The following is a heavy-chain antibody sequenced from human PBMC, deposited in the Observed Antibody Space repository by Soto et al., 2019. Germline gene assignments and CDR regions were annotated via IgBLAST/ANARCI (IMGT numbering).Heavy chain of an antibody. J-gene: IGHJ6*04. CDR1: GFTLSGRS. Sequence: EVQLVESGGGLVQPGGSLRLSCAASGFTLSGRSMHWVRQAPGKGLVWVSGIDNAGTDSTYADSVKGRFTSSRDNAKNMLYLQMNSLRFEDTAVYYCAMGWFGPDVWGKGTTVTVSS. CDR2: IDNAGTDS. V-gene: IGHV3-74*01. D-gene: IGHD3-10*01. CDR3: AMGWFGPDV.